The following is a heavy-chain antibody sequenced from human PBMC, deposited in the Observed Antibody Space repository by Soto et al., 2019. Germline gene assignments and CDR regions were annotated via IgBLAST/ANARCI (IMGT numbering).Heavy chain of an antibody. Sequence: SLKISCKGSGYSFTSYWIGWVRQMPGKGLEWMGIIYPGDSDTRYSPSFQGQVTISADKSISTAYLQWSSLKASDTAMYYCARPRDGHKGKNYYGMAVWGQGTTVTVSS. J-gene: IGHJ6*02. V-gene: IGHV5-51*01. CDR1: GYSFTSYW. CDR3: ARPRDGHKGKNYYGMAV. CDR2: IYPGDSDT.